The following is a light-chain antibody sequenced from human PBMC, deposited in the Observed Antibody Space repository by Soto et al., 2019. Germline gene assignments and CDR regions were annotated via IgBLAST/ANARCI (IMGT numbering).Light chain of an antibody. Sequence: EIMMTQSPATLSVSPGERATLSCRASQSVSTNLAWYQQKPGQAPRLLIYGASTRATGIPARFSGSGSGTEFTLTISSLQSEDFAVYYCQQYNNWPFFGGGTKVEIK. J-gene: IGKJ4*01. CDR3: QQYNNWPF. V-gene: IGKV3-15*01. CDR2: GAS. CDR1: QSVSTN.